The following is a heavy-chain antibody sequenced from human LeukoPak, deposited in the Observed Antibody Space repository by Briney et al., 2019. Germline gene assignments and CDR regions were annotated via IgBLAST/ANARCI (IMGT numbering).Heavy chain of an antibody. CDR1: GFTFSSYS. Sequence: GGSLRLSCAASGFTFSSYSMNWVRQAPGKGLEWVSSISSSSSYIYYADSVKGRFTISRDNAKNSLYLQMNSLRAEDTAVYYCASCSGGGCYSGRIDYWGQGTLVTVS. CDR2: ISSSSSYI. D-gene: IGHD2-15*01. V-gene: IGHV3-21*01. CDR3: ASCSGGGCYSGRIDY. J-gene: IGHJ4*02.